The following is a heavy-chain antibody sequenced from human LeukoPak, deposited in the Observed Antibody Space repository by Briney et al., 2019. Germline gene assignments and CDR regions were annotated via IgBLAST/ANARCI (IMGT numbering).Heavy chain of an antibody. CDR1: GGSISGYY. CDR2: IYYSGST. CDR3: ARSYGSGSYFGGWEFDY. V-gene: IGHV4-59*08. J-gene: IGHJ4*02. Sequence: PSETLSLTCTVSGGSISGYYWSWFRQPPGKGLEWIGLIYYSGSTNYNPSLRSRVTLSVDTSKDQFSLNLVSVAAADTAVYYCARSYGSGSYFGGWEFDYWGQGTLVTVSS. D-gene: IGHD3-10*01.